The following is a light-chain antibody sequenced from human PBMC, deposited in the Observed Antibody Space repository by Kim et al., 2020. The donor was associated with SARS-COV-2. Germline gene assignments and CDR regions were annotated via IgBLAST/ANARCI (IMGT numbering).Light chain of an antibody. Sequence: NFMLTQPHSVSESPGKTVTISCTGSGGSIASNYVQWYQQRPGSAPTTVIYEDNQRPSGVPDRFSGSIDSSSNSASLTISGLKTEDEADYLCQSYDSSRRAVFGGGPQLTVL. CDR3: QSYDSSRRAV. CDR2: EDN. CDR1: GGSIASNY. V-gene: IGLV6-57*02. J-gene: IGLJ7*01.